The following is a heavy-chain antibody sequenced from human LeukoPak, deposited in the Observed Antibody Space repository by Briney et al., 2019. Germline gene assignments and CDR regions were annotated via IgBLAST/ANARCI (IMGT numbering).Heavy chain of an antibody. D-gene: IGHD6-13*01. Sequence: GGSLRLSCAASGFTFSSYAMNWVRQAPGKGLEWVSSISGRSADIYYADSVKGRFTISRDNAKNSVFLQMNNLRVEDTAIYYCAREAPYSSTWDFSNYWGQGTLVTVSS. CDR2: ISGRSADI. CDR1: GFTFSSYA. V-gene: IGHV3-21*06. CDR3: AREAPYSSTWDFSNY. J-gene: IGHJ4*02.